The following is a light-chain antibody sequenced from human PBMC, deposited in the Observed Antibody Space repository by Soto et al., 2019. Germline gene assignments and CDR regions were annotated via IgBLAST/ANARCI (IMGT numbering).Light chain of an antibody. CDR3: QHYKSYPWT. V-gene: IGKV1-5*03. CDR2: KXS. CDR1: RSLHTP. J-gene: IGKJ1*01. Sequence: DIHMSQSNPTLSASVRERVTITFRARRSLHTPLSWYQQQPGQAPKLXXYKXSSLDSGVPSRLSGSGSETEFTLTISSLQPEDFANYYCQHYKSYPWTFGQGTKVDIK.